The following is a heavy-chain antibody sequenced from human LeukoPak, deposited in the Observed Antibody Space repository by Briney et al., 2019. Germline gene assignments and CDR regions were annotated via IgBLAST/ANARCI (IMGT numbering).Heavy chain of an antibody. J-gene: IGHJ4*02. CDR1: GNTLTELS. Sequence: ASVKVSCKVSGNTLTELSMHWVRQAPGKGLEWMGGFDPEDGETIYAQQFLGRVTMTEDTSTDTAYVDLSGLRSEDTAVYYCATLNYFGSGSYIDYWGQGTLVTVSS. CDR2: FDPEDGET. CDR3: ATLNYFGSGSYIDY. V-gene: IGHV1-24*01. D-gene: IGHD3-10*01.